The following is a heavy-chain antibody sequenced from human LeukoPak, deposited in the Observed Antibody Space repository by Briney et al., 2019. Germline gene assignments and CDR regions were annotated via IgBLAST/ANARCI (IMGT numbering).Heavy chain of an antibody. CDR2: IYYSGST. CDR1: GDSISSYY. Sequence: SETVPLTCTVSGDSISSYYWSWIRQPPGKGLEWIGYIYYSGSTDYNPSLKSRVTISVDTSKNQFSLKLSSVTAADTAVYYCARHGPLYEYFYYNMDVCGQGTTVTVSS. CDR3: ARHGPLYEYFYYNMDV. D-gene: IGHD5/OR15-5a*01. V-gene: IGHV4-59*08. J-gene: IGHJ6*02.